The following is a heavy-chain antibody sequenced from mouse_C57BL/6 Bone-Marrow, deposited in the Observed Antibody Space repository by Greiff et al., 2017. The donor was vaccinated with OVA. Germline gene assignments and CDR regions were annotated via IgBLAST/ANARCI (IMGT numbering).Heavy chain of an antibody. Sequence: QVQLQQPGAELVRPGTSVKMSCKASGYTFTNYWIGWAKQRPGHGLEWIGDIYPGGGYTNYNEKFKGKATLTADKPSSTAYMQFSSLTSEDSAIDYCSRFYWNYSMDYWGQGTSVTVSS. V-gene: IGHV1-63*01. J-gene: IGHJ4*01. CDR2: IYPGGGYT. D-gene: IGHD1-1*01. CDR3: SRFYWNYSMDY. CDR1: GYTFTNYW.